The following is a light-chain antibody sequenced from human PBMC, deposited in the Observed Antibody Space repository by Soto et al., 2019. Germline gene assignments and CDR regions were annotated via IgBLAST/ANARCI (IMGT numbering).Light chain of an antibody. CDR3: SSYTSGSTLYV. J-gene: IGLJ1*01. CDR2: EVS. Sequence: QSALTQPASVSGSPGQSITISCTGTSSDVGGYNYVSWYQQHPGKAPKLMIFEVSNRPSGISNRFSGSKSGNTASLTISGLQPEDEADYYCSSYTSGSTLYVFGTGPKLTVL. V-gene: IGLV2-14*01. CDR1: SSDVGGYNY.